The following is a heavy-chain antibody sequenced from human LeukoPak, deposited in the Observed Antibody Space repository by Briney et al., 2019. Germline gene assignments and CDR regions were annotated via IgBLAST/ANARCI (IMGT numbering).Heavy chain of an antibody. V-gene: IGHV3-21*01. Sequence: GGSLGLSCAASGFNFNIYNMNWVRQAPGKGLEWVSSISTSSSYIYYADSVKGRFTISRDDAKNSLYLLMNSLRAEDTAVYYCARDDSSSKFDYWGQGTLVTVSS. CDR1: GFNFNIYN. D-gene: IGHD6-6*01. CDR2: ISTSSSYI. J-gene: IGHJ4*02. CDR3: ARDDSSSKFDY.